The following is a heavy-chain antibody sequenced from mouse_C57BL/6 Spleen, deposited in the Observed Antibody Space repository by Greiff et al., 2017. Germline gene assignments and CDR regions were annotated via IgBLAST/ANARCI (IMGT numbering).Heavy chain of an antibody. V-gene: IGHV1-61*01. D-gene: IGHD2-2*01. CDR1: GYTFTSYW. J-gene: IGHJ3*01. Sequence: VQLQQPGAELVRPGSSVKLSCKASGYTFTSYWMDWVKQRPGQGLEWIGNIYPSDSETHYNQKFKDKATLTVDKSSSTAYMQLSSLTSEGSAVYYCARSGIYYGYSWFAYWGQGTLVTVSA. CDR2: IYPSDSET. CDR3: ARSGIYYGYSWFAY.